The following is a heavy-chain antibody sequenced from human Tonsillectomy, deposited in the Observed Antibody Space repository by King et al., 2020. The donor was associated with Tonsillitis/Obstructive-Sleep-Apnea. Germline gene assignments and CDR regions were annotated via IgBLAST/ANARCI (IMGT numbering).Heavy chain of an antibody. CDR3: AHRVGYETPFDY. CDR1: GFSLSTSGVG. J-gene: IGHJ4*02. D-gene: IGHD5-12*01. CDR2: IYWDDDK. V-gene: IGHV2-5*02. Sequence: ITLKESGPTLVKPTQTLTLTCTFSGFSLSTSGVGVGWIRQPPGKALEWLALIYWDDDKRYIPSLKIRHTITKDTSKNQVVLTMTNMDPVDTATHYCAHRVGYETPFDYWAQGTLVTVSS.